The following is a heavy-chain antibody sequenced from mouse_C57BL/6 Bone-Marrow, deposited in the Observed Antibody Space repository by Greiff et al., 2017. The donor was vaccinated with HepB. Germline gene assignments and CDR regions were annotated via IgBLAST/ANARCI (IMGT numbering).Heavy chain of an antibody. CDR2: IDPENGDT. V-gene: IGHV14-4*01. D-gene: IGHD1-1*01. CDR3: TTKPITTVGYFDY. J-gene: IGHJ2*01. CDR1: GFNIKDYY. Sequence: EVQLQQSGAELVRPGASVKLSCTASGFNIKDYYMHWVKQRPEQGLEWIGWIDPENGDTEYASKFQGKATITADTSSNTAYLQLSSLTSEDTAVYYCTTKPITTVGYFDYWGQGTTLTVSS.